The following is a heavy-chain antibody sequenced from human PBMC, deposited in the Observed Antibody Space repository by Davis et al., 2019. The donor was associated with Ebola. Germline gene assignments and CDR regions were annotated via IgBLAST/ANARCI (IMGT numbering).Heavy chain of an antibody. D-gene: IGHD6-19*01. CDR1: GFTFGDYW. CDR3: AKDSGWQMSP. V-gene: IGHV3-7*01. CDR2: IKYDGSDK. J-gene: IGHJ5*02. Sequence: PGGSLRLSCAASGFTFGDYWMTWVRQAPGKGLEWVGKIKYDGSDKYYVDSVKGRFTISRDNAKNSLYLQMNSLTAEDTAIYYCAKDSGWQMSPWGQGTLVIVSS.